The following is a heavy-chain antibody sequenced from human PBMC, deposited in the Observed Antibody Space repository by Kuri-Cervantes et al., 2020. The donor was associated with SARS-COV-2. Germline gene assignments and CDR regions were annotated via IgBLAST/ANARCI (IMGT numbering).Heavy chain of an antibody. J-gene: IGHJ4*02. D-gene: IGHD3-22*01. CDR3: ARRGHYDSSGYTFDY. V-gene: IGHV5-51*01. Sequence: GGSLRLSCKASGYRFISYWIGWVRQMPGKGLEWMGIIYPGDSDTRYSPSFQGHVTISADKSINTAYLQWSSLEASDTAMYYCARRGHYDSSGYTFDYWGQGTLVTVSS. CDR1: GYRFISYW. CDR2: IYPGDSDT.